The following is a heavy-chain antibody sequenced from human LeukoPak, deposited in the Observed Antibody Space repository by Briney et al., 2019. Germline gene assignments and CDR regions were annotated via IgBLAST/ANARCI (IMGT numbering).Heavy chain of an antibody. Sequence: KPGGSLRLSCAASGFTFSAYNMNWVRRTPGKGLEWVSSITTSSTYMFYADSVRGRFTISRDNAENSLYLQMNSLRDDDTAVYYCARDPYSGGYGAYYYYYMDVWGKGTTVTVSS. CDR1: GFTFSAYN. J-gene: IGHJ6*03. CDR3: ARDPYSGGYGAYYYYYMDV. V-gene: IGHV3-21*01. D-gene: IGHD6-19*01. CDR2: ITTSSTYM.